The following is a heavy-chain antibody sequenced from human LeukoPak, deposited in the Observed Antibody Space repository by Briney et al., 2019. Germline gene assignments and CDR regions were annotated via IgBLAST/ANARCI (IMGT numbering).Heavy chain of an antibody. V-gene: IGHV3-15*01. Sequence: PGGSLRLSCAASGFTVADFWMIWVRQAPGRRREWVGHIRTKAEGGTTKYAEPVKGRFTVSRDNSKNAVYLQMDSLQTEDTAVYCCVKKWFDPWGQGVLVTVSS. CDR3: VKKWFDP. CDR2: IRTKAEGGTT. CDR1: GFTVADFW. J-gene: IGHJ5*02.